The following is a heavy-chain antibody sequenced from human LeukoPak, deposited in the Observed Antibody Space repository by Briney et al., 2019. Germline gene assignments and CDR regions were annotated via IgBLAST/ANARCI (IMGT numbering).Heavy chain of an antibody. CDR1: GFTFSDYC. D-gene: IGHD5-24*01. Sequence: GGSLRLSCAASGFTFSDYCMSWIRQAPGKGLEWVSYISSSSSYTNYADSVKGRFTISRDNAKNSLYLQMNSLRAEDTAVYYCARGREMATGGDAFDIWGQGTMVTVSS. CDR2: ISSSSSYT. J-gene: IGHJ3*02. V-gene: IGHV3-11*06. CDR3: ARGREMATGGDAFDI.